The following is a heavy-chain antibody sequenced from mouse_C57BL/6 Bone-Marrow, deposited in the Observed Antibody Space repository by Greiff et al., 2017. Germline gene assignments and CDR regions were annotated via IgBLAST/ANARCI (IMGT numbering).Heavy chain of an antibody. Sequence: VQLQQPGAELVMPGASVKLSCKASGYTFTSYWMHWVKQRPGQGLELIGEIDPSDSYTNYNQKFKGKSPLTVDKSSSTAYMQLSSLTSEASEVYYCASHSYYYAMDYWGQGTSVTVSS. CDR3: ASHSYYYAMDY. CDR1: GYTFTSYW. CDR2: IDPSDSYT. V-gene: IGHV1-69*01. J-gene: IGHJ4*01.